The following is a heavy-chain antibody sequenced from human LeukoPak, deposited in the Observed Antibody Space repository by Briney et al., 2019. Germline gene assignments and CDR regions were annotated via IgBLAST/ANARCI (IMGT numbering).Heavy chain of an antibody. V-gene: IGHV1-69*04. CDR2: IIPILGIA. D-gene: IGHD2-2*02. CDR1: GGTFSSYA. CDR3: AKDVYRYCSSTSCYTGAFDI. J-gene: IGHJ3*02. Sequence: ASVKVSCKASGGTFSSYAISWVRQAPGQGLEWMGRIIPILGIANYAQKFQGRVTITADKSTSTAYMELSSLRSEDTAVYYCAKDVYRYCSSTSCYTGAFDIWGQGTMVTVSS.